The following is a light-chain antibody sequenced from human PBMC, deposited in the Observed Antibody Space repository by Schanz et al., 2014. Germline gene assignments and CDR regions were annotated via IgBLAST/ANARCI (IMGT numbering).Light chain of an antibody. CDR3: QQYYGVPLT. J-gene: IGKJ4*01. Sequence: MTQSPSSVSASVGDRVTITCRASEDVSSWLAWYQQKPGQAPRLLIYGASTRATGIPARFSGSGSGTEFTLTISSLQSEDVAVYYCQQYYGVPLTFGGGTKVEI. CDR2: GAS. V-gene: IGKV3-15*01. CDR1: EDVSSW.